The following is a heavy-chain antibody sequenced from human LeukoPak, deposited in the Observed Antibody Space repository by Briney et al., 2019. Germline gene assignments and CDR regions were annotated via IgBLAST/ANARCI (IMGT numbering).Heavy chain of an antibody. CDR2: IYYSGST. V-gene: IGHV4-59*01. J-gene: IGHJ6*03. CDR3: ARALVVPAARGLYYYMDV. CDR1: GGSISSYY. Sequence: SETLSLTCTVSGGSISSYYWSWIRQAPGRGLEWIAYIYYSGSTNYNPSLKSRVTISVDTSKNQFSLKLSSVTAADTAVYYCARALVVPAARGLYYYMDVWGKGTTVTVSS. D-gene: IGHD2-2*01.